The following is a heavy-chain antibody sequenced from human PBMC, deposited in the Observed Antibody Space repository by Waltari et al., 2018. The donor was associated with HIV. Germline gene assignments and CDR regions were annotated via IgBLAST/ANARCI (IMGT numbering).Heavy chain of an antibody. V-gene: IGHV4-59*03. CDR1: GDSITSYS. D-gene: IGHD6-19*01. CDR3: AQWHGAFNAFEM. J-gene: IGHJ3*02. Sequence: QVQLQESGPGLVKPSETLSLTCTVSGDSITSYSWNWIRQPPGKRPEWIGFSHHTGSTTCNPSLKSRVTVSVDTSKNQFSLKLTSVTATDMAVYYCAQWHGAFNAFEMWGQGTLVTVSS. CDR2: SHHTGST.